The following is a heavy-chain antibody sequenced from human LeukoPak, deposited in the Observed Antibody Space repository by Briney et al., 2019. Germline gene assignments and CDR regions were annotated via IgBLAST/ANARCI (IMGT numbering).Heavy chain of an antibody. Sequence: SETLSLTCTVSGGSISSSSYYWGWIRQPPGKGLEWIGSIYYSGSTYYNPSLKSRVTISVDTSKNQFSLKLSSVTAADTAVYYCARHIDIAASPPDYWGQGTLVTVSS. D-gene: IGHD6-13*01. CDR2: IYYSGST. V-gene: IGHV4-39*01. CDR1: GGSISSSSYY. CDR3: ARHIDIAASPPDY. J-gene: IGHJ4*02.